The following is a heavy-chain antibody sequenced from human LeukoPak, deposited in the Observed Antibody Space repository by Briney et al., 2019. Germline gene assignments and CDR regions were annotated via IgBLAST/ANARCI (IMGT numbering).Heavy chain of an antibody. Sequence: PSETLSLTCAVYGGSFSGYYWSWIRQPPGKGLEWIGEINHSGSTNYNPSLKSRVTISVDTSKNQFSLRLTSVTAADTAVYYCASLHIFGYVVDHWGQGTLVPVSS. V-gene: IGHV4-34*01. CDR2: INHSGST. CDR1: GGSFSGYY. D-gene: IGHD5-18*01. J-gene: IGHJ4*02. CDR3: ASLHIFGYVVDH.